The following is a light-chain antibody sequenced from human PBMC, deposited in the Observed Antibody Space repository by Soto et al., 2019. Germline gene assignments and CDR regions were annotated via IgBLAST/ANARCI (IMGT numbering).Light chain of an antibody. CDR1: SSDVGGYNY. V-gene: IGLV2-14*01. Sequence: LTQPASVSGSPGQSITISCTGTSSDVGGYNYVSWYQQHPGKAPKLMIYDVSNRPSGVSNRFSGSKSGNTASLTISGLQAEDEADYYCSSYTSSSTYVFGTG. J-gene: IGLJ1*01. CDR2: DVS. CDR3: SSYTSSSTYV.